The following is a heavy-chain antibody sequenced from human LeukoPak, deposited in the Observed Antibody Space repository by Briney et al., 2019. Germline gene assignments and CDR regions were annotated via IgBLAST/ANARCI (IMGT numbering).Heavy chain of an antibody. CDR1: GFSFRSYA. CDR3: AKAAPDTTYFDF. D-gene: IGHD2/OR15-2a*01. CDR2: ISTHGETI. J-gene: IGHJ4*02. V-gene: IGHV3-23*01. Sequence: GGSLRLSCAASGFSFRSYAMSWVRQAPGKGLEWVSAISTHGETIYYADSVKGRFTTSRDNSKNTLYLQLNSLRAEDTAVYFCAKAAPDTTYFDFWGQGTLVTVSS.